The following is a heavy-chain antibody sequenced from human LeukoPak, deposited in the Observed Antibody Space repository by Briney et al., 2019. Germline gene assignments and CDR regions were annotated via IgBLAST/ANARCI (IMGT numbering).Heavy chain of an antibody. CDR2: ISSSGSTI. J-gene: IGHJ5*02. CDR3: ARGNYGSGFDP. Sequence: GGSLRLSCAASGFTFSSYEMNWVHQAPGKGLEWVSYISSSGSTIYYADSVKGRFTISRDNAKNSLYLQMNSLRAEDTAVYYCARGNYGSGFDPWGQGTLVTVSS. CDR1: GFTFSSYE. V-gene: IGHV3-48*03. D-gene: IGHD3-10*01.